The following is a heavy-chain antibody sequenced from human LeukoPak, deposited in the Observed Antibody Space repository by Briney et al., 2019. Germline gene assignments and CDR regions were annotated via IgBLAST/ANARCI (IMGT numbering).Heavy chain of an antibody. D-gene: IGHD5-24*01. J-gene: IGHJ3*02. CDR2: IIPIFGTA. CDR1: GGTFSSYA. V-gene: IGHV1-69*13. CDR3: ARDLGGQRWLQFVLATDAFDI. Sequence: GASVKVSCKASGGTFSSYAISWVRQAPGQGLEWMGGIIPIFGTANYAQKFQGRVTITADESTSTAYMELSSLRSEDTAVYYCARDLGGQRWLQFVLATDAFDIWGQGTMVTVSS.